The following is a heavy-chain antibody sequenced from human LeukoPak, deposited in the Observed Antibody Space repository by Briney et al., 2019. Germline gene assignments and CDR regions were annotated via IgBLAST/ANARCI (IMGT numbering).Heavy chain of an antibody. J-gene: IGHJ3*02. CDR3: ARGVRDFWSGYYGPGVANDAFDT. CDR1: GYTFTSYG. Sequence: ASVKVSCKASGYTFTSYGISWVRQAPGQGLEWMGWISAYNGNTNYAQKLQGRVTMTTDTSTSTAYMELRSLRSDDTAVYYCARGVRDFWSGYYGPGVANDAFDTWGQGTMVTVS. D-gene: IGHD3-3*01. V-gene: IGHV1-18*01. CDR2: ISAYNGNT.